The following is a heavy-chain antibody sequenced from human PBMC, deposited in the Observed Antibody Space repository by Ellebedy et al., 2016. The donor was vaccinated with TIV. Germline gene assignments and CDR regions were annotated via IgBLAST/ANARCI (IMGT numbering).Heavy chain of an antibody. CDR1: GYTFTSYY. CDR3: ARGSATVYFDY. Sequence: ASVKVSXXASGYTFTSYYMHWVRQAPGQGLEWMGIINPSGGSTSYAQKFQGRVTMTRDTSTSTVYMELSSLRSEDTAVYYCARGSATVYFDYWGQGTLVTVSS. J-gene: IGHJ4*02. V-gene: IGHV1-46*01. CDR2: INPSGGST. D-gene: IGHD4-17*01.